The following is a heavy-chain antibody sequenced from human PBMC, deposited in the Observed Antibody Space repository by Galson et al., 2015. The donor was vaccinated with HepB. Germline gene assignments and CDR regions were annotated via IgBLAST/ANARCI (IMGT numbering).Heavy chain of an antibody. CDR1: GFTLSSYG. CDR3: ARDSGSYRHIDY. Sequence: SLRLSCAASGFTLSSYGMHWVRQAPGKGLEWMAVIWYDGSNKYYADSVKGRFTISRDNSKNTLYLQMNSLRAEDTAVYYCARDSGSYRHIDYWGQGTLVTVSS. J-gene: IGHJ4*02. V-gene: IGHV3-33*01. CDR2: IWYDGSNK. D-gene: IGHD1-26*01.